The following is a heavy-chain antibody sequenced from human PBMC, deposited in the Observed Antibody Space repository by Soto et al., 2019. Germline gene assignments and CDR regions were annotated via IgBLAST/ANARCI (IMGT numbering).Heavy chain of an antibody. CDR3: AREEPYYYYMDV. Sequence: EVQLVESGGGLVQPGGSLRLSCAASGFTVSSNYMSWVGQAPGKGLEWVSVIYSGGSTYYADSVKGRFTISRDNSKNTLYLQMNSLRAEDTAVYYCAREEPYYYYMDVWGKGTTDTVSS. V-gene: IGHV3-66*01. CDR2: IYSGGST. J-gene: IGHJ6*03. CDR1: GFTVSSNY. D-gene: IGHD1-1*01.